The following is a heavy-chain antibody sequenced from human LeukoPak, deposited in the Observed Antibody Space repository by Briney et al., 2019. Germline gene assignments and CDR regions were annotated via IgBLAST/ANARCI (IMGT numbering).Heavy chain of an antibody. CDR3: ARQHPYGGNSFDP. D-gene: IGHD4-23*01. CDR2: IYYSGNT. V-gene: IGHV4-39*01. CDR1: GGSISSSSYY. Sequence: SETLSLTCTASGGSISSSSYYWGWIRQPPGKGLEWIGSIYYSGNTYYNPSLKSRVTIAVDTSKNQFSLKLSSVTATDTAVYYCARQHPYGGNSFDPWGQGTLVIVSS. J-gene: IGHJ5*02.